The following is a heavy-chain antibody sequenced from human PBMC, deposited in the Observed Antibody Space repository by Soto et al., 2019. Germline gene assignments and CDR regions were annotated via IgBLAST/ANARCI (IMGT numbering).Heavy chain of an antibody. Sequence: GASVKVSCKASGYTFTSYGISWVRQAPGQGLEWMGWISAYNGNTNYAQKLQGRVTMTTDTSTSTAYMELRSLRSDDTAVYYCARETSGSSSSYYYYGMDVWGQGTTVTVSS. CDR2: ISAYNGNT. CDR3: ARETSGSSSSYYYYGMDV. CDR1: GYTFTSYG. J-gene: IGHJ6*02. V-gene: IGHV1-18*01. D-gene: IGHD6-13*01.